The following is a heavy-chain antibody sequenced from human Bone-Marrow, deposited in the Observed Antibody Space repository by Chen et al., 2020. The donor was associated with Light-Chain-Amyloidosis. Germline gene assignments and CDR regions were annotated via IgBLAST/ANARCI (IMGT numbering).Heavy chain of an antibody. D-gene: IGHD6-19*01. CDR1: GGTFSSYA. J-gene: IGHJ4*02. Sequence: QVQLVXXXAEVKKPGSSVKVSCKASGGTFSSYAISWVRQAPGQGLEWMGGIIPIFGTANYAQKFQGRVTITADESTSTAYMELSSLRSEDTAVYYCARARLQYSSGWPFDYWGQGTLVTVSS. CDR3: ARARLQYSSGWPFDY. V-gene: IGHV1-69*01. CDR2: IIPIFGTA.